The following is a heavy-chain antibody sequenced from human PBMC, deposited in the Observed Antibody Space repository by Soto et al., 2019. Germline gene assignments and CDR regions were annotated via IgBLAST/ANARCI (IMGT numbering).Heavy chain of an antibody. CDR2: ISGSSATI. D-gene: IGHD1-26*01. CDR1: GFTFSRYS. CDR3: PRDLRWELHPALDAFAI. V-gene: IGHV3-48*01. J-gene: IGHJ3*02. Sequence: PGGSLRLSCAASGFTFSRYSMDWVRQAPGKGLEWVSYISGSSATIYYADSVKGRFTISRDNAKNSLYLHMNSLRAEDTAVYYFPRDLRWELHPALDAFAICGQGTLVTVSS.